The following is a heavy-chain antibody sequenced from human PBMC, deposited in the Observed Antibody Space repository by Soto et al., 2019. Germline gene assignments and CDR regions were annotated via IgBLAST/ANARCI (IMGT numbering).Heavy chain of an antibody. CDR1: GGSISSGTYH. CDR2: IYYSGST. V-gene: IGHV4-31*03. Sequence: TLSLTCTVSGGSISSGTYHWTWIRQHPEKGLEWIGYIYYSGSTYYNPSLKSRVTISVDTSKNQFSLRLRSVTAADSAFYYCARHVGQLDLWGQGTLVTVSS. D-gene: IGHD1-1*01. CDR3: ARHVGQLDL. J-gene: IGHJ5*02.